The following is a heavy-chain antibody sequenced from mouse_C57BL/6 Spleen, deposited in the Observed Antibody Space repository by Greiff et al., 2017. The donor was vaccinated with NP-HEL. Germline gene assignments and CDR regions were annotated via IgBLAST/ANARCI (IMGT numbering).Heavy chain of an antibody. CDR3: ASLPYDGYWYFDV. Sequence: EVQLVESGPGLVKPSQSLSLTCSVTGYSITSGYYWNWIRQFPGNKLEWMGYISYDGSNNYNPSLKNRISITRDTSKNQFFLKLNSVTTEDTATYYCASLPYDGYWYFDVWGTGTTVTVSS. D-gene: IGHD2-3*01. J-gene: IGHJ1*03. V-gene: IGHV3-6*01. CDR2: ISYDGSN. CDR1: GYSITSGYY.